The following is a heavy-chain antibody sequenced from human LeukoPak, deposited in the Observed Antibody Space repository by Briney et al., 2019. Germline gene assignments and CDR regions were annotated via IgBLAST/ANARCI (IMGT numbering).Heavy chain of an antibody. CDR3: ARVGASSSLYSYYFDY. J-gene: IGHJ4*02. CDR1: GFTFSSYA. CDR2: ISYDGSNK. V-gene: IGHV3-30-3*01. Sequence: GGSLRLSCAASGFTFSSYAMHWVRQAPGKGLEWVAVISYDGSNKYYADSVKGRFTICRDNSKNTLYLQMNSLRAEDTAVYYCARVGASSSLYSYYFDYWGQGTLVTVSS. D-gene: IGHD6-6*01.